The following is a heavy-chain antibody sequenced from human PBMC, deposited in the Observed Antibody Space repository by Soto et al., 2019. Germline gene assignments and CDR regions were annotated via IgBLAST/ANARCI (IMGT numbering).Heavy chain of an antibody. CDR1: GGSISSGDYY. V-gene: IGHV4-30-4*01. J-gene: IGHJ6*02. D-gene: IGHD2-21*02. CDR2: IYYSGST. Sequence: PSETLSLTCTVSGGSISSGDYYWSWIRQPPGKGLEWIGYIYYSGSTYYNPSLKSRVTISVDTSKNQFSLKLSSVTAADTAVYYCARDSVVVVTAIDYYCGMDVWGQGTTVTVSS. CDR3: ARDSVVVVTAIDYYCGMDV.